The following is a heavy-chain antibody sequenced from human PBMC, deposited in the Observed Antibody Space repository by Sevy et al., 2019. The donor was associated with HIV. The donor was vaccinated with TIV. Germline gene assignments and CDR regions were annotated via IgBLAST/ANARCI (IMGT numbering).Heavy chain of an antibody. V-gene: IGHV1-18*01. CDR3: ARDVLRYFDWLGPYYYYGMDV. CDR2: ISAYNGNN. D-gene: IGHD3-9*01. CDR1: GYTFTSYG. Sequence: ASVKVSCKASGYTFTSYGISWVRQAPGQGLEWMGWISAYNGNNNYGHKLQGSVTMTTDTSTSTAYMELRSLRSDDTAVYYCARDVLRYFDWLGPYYYYGMDVWGQWTTVTVSS. J-gene: IGHJ6*02.